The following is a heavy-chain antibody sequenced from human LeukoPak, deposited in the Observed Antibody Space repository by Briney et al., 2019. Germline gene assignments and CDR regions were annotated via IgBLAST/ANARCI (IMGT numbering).Heavy chain of an antibody. CDR3: VRSLDY. CDR1: GFPFSTYA. V-gene: IGHV3-23*01. Sequence: TGGSLRLSCAGSGFPFSTYAMNWVRQAPGKGLEWVSVITGSGGFTQYADSVKGRFTISRDNSKNTVYLQMNSLRVEDTALYYCVRSLDYWGQGTLVTVSS. J-gene: IGHJ4*02. CDR2: ITGSGGFT.